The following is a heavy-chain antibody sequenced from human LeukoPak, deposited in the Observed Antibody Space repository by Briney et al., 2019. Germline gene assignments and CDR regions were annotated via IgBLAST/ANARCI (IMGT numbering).Heavy chain of an antibody. D-gene: IGHD2-2*01. CDR2: IIPIFGTP. Sequence: GASVKVSCKASGGTFSSYAISWVRQAPGQGLEWMGGIIPIFGTPNYAQKFQGRVTIIADESTSTVYMELSSLRSEDTAVYYCARELEGYCSSTSCYPFDYWGQGTLVTVSS. CDR3: ARELEGYCSSTSCYPFDY. V-gene: IGHV1-69*13. CDR1: GGTFSSYA. J-gene: IGHJ4*02.